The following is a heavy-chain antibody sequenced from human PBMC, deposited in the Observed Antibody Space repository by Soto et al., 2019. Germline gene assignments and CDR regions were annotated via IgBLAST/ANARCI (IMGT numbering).Heavy chain of an antibody. V-gene: IGHV1-8*02. CDR1: GYTFTSYG. CDR3: ARWGYCSGGSCYLYYYYYYGMDV. J-gene: IGHJ6*02. CDR2: MNPNSGNT. Sequence: GASVKVSCKASGYTFTSYGISWVRQAPGQGLEWMGWMNPNSGNTGYAQKFQGRVTMTRNTSISTAYMELSSLRSEDKAVYYCARWGYCSGGSCYLYYYYYYGMDVWGQGTTVTVSS. D-gene: IGHD2-15*01.